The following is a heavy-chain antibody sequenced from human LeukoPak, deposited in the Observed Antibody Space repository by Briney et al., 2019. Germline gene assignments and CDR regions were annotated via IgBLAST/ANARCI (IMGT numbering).Heavy chain of an antibody. CDR2: MNPNSGNT. Sequence: GASVKVSCKASGYTFTSYDINWVRQATGQGLEWMGWMNPNSGNTGYAQKFQGRVTMTRNTSISTAYMELSSLRSDDTAVYYCAREGGLVVAADWFDPWGQGTLVTVSS. V-gene: IGHV1-8*01. J-gene: IGHJ5*02. CDR1: GYTFTSYD. D-gene: IGHD2-15*01. CDR3: AREGGLVVAADWFDP.